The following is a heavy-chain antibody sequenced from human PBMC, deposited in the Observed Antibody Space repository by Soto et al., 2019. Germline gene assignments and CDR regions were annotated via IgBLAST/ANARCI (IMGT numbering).Heavy chain of an antibody. CDR3: AKVPRVVVITTVMYFDL. CDR2: ISGSGGST. V-gene: IGHV3-23*04. CDR1: GFILSSHW. J-gene: IGHJ2*01. D-gene: IGHD3-22*01. Sequence: EVQLVESGGGLVQPGGSLRLSCAASGFILSSHWMHWVRQAPGKGLEWVSAISGSGGSTYYADSVKGRFTISRDNSKNTLYLQMNSLRAEDTAVYYCAKVPRVVVITTVMYFDLWGRGTLVTVSS.